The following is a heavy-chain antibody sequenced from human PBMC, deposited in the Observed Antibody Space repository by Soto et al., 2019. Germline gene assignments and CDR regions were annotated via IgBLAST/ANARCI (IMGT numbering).Heavy chain of an antibody. Sequence: GASVKVSCKASGGTFSSYTISWVRQAPGQGLEWMGRIIPVLGIANYAQKFQGRVTITADKSTSTAYVELSSLRSEDTAVYYCAPLDGGYSGYDGDDAFDIWGQGTMVTVSS. J-gene: IGHJ3*02. V-gene: IGHV1-69*02. CDR2: IIPVLGIA. D-gene: IGHD5-12*01. CDR1: GGTFSSYT. CDR3: APLDGGYSGYDGDDAFDI.